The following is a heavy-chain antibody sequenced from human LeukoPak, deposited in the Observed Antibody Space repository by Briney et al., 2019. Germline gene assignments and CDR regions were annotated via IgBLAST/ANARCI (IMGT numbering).Heavy chain of an antibody. CDR3: AREIAAADYYYYYYMDV. J-gene: IGHJ6*03. CDR1: GGSISSYY. Sequence: SETLSLTCTVSGGSISSYYWSWLRQPPGKGLEWIGYIYYSGSTNYNPSLKSRVTISVDTSKNQFSLKLSSVTAADTAVYYCAREIAAADYYYYYYMDVWGKGTTVTVSS. CDR2: IYYSGST. D-gene: IGHD6-13*01. V-gene: IGHV4-59*01.